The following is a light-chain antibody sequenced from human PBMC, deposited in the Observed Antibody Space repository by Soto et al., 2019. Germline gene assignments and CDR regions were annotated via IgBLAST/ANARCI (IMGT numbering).Light chain of an antibody. CDR2: GAS. V-gene: IGKV3-20*01. Sequence: EIVLTQSPGTLSLSPGERATLSCRASQSVSSSYLAWYQQKPGQAPRLLIYGASSRATGIPDRFGGSGCGTDFTLTISRLEPEYFAVYYGQQYGSSPYTFGQGTKLEIK. CDR1: QSVSSSY. J-gene: IGKJ2*01. CDR3: QQYGSSPYT.